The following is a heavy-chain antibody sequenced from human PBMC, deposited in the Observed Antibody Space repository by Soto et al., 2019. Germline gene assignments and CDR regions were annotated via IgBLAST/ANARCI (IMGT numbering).Heavy chain of an antibody. J-gene: IGHJ4*02. D-gene: IGHD3-22*01. CDR1: GGSVSSGSYY. CDR3: AREVSAYDSRGYSSGGLDY. CDR2: IFYRGST. Sequence: PSETLSLTCTVSGGSVSSGSYYWSWIRQPPGKGLEWIGYIFYRGSTKYNPSLKNRVTISVDTSKNQFSLKLSSVTAADTAVYYCAREVSAYDSRGYSSGGLDYXGXGTLVTVSS. V-gene: IGHV4-61*01.